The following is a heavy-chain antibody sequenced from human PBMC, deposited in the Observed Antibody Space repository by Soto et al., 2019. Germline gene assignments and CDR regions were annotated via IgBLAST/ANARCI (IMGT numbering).Heavy chain of an antibody. Sequence: QVQLQQWGAGLLKPSETLSLTCAVYGGSFSGYYWSWIRQPPGKGLEWIGEINHSGSTNYNPSLKCRVTISVDTAKNQFSRKLTAVSAADTAVYYCASYCSSTSCHSDYWGQGTLVTVSS. J-gene: IGHJ4*02. CDR3: ASYCSSTSCHSDY. CDR1: GGSFSGYY. V-gene: IGHV4-34*01. D-gene: IGHD2-2*01. CDR2: INHSGST.